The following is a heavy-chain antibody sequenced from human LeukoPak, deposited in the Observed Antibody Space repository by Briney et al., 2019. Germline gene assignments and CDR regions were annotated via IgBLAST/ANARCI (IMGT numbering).Heavy chain of an antibody. CDR1: GYTFTGYY. D-gene: IGHD1-26*01. V-gene: IGHV1-2*02. J-gene: IGHJ6*03. CDR3: GRGPVVVGATYYYYMEV. Sequence: ASVKVSCKASGYTFTGYYMHWVRQAPGQGLEWMGWINPNSGGTNYAQKFQGRVTMTRDTSISTAYMELSRLRSDDTAVYYCGRGPVVVGATYYYYMEVCGKGTTVTVSS. CDR2: INPNSGGT.